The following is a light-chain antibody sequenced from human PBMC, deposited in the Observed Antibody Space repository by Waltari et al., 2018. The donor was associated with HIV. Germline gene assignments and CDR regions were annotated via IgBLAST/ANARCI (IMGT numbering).Light chain of an antibody. CDR2: RNN. J-gene: IGLJ2*01. CDR1: SSNIGANW. Sequence: QSVLTQPPSTSGTPGQRVTISCSGSSSNIGANWVCWFQQLPGTAPKLLIYRNNQRPSVVPDRYSASKSGTSASLAISDLRADDEADYYCAAWDDNLSAVVFGGRTKLSVL. CDR3: AAWDDNLSAVV. V-gene: IGLV1-47*01.